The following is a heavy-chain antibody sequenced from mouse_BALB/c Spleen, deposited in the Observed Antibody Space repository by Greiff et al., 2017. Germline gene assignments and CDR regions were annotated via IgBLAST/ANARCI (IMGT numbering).Heavy chain of an antibody. D-gene: IGHD2-4*01. V-gene: IGHV1S137*01. Sequence: VQLQQSGAELVRPGVSVKISCKGSGYTFTDYAMHWVKQSHAKSLEWIGVISTYYGDASYNQKFKGKATMTVDKSSSTAYMELARLTSEDSAIYYCARSGYDYDGCAYWGQGTLVTVSA. CDR1: GYTFTDYA. CDR3: ARSGYDYDGCAY. J-gene: IGHJ3*01. CDR2: ISTYYGDA.